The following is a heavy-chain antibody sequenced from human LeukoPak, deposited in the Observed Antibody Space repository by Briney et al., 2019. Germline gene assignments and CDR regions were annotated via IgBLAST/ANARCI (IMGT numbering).Heavy chain of an antibody. D-gene: IGHD3-10*01. V-gene: IGHV4-30-2*01. Sequence: RSETLSLTCAVSGGSISSGGYSWSWIRQPPGKGLEWIGYIYHSGSTYYNPSLKSRVTISVDTSKNQFSLKLSSVTAADTAVYYCARGLWFGELLQPPFDYWGQGTLVTVSS. J-gene: IGHJ4*02. CDR2: IYHSGST. CDR3: ARGLWFGELLQPPFDY. CDR1: GGSISSGGYS.